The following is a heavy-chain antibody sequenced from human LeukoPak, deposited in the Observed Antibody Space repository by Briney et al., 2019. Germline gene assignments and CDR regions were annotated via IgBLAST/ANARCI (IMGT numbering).Heavy chain of an antibody. Sequence: ASVKVSCKASGYTFTGYYMHWVRQAPGQGLEWMGWINPNSGGTNYAQKFQGRVTMTRDTSISTAYMELSRLRSDDTAVYYCARDAQIQLWLKDAFGIWGQGTMVTVSS. J-gene: IGHJ3*02. D-gene: IGHD5-18*01. V-gene: IGHV1-2*02. CDR1: GYTFTGYY. CDR2: INPNSGGT. CDR3: ARDAQIQLWLKDAFGI.